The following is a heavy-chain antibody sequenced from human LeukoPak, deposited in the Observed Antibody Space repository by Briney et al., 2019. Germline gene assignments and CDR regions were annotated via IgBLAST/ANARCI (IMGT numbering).Heavy chain of an antibody. D-gene: IGHD3-3*01. V-gene: IGHV1-2*04. Sequence: ASVKVSCKASGYTFTGYYMHWVRQAPGQGLEWMGWINPNSGGTNYAQKFQGWVTMTRDTSISTAYMELSRLRSDDTAVYYCARDKVTYYDFWSGYHNWFDPWGQGTLVTVSS. CDR3: ARDKVTYYDFWSGYHNWFDP. J-gene: IGHJ5*02. CDR2: INPNSGGT. CDR1: GYTFTGYY.